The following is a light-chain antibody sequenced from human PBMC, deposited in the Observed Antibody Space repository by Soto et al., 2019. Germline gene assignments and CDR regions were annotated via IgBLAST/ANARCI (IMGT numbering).Light chain of an antibody. V-gene: IGLV2-14*01. CDR1: SSDVGGYNY. CDR2: EVS. Sequence: QSALTQPASVSGSPGQSITISCTGTSSDVGGYNYVSWYQQHPGKAPKLIIYEVSNRPSGVSNRFSGSKSDNTASLTISGLQAEDEADYYCSSYTSSNTYVFRTGTNVTVL. CDR3: SSYTSSNTYV. J-gene: IGLJ1*01.